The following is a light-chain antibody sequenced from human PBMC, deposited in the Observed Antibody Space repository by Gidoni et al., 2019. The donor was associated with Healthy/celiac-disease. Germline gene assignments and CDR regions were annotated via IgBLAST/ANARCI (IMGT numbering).Light chain of an antibody. CDR2: AAS. CDR1: QSISSY. Sequence: DIQMTQSPSSLSASVGDRVTITCRASQSISSYLNWYQQKPGKAPKLLIYAASSLQSGVPSRFSGSGSGTDYTLTISSLQPKDFATYYCQQSYSTPRFTFGPXTKVDIK. J-gene: IGKJ3*01. V-gene: IGKV1-39*01. CDR3: QQSYSTPRFT.